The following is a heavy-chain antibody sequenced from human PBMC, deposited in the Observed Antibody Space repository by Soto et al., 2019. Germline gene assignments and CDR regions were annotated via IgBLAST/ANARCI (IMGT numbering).Heavy chain of an antibody. V-gene: IGHV4-39*01. J-gene: IGHJ4*02. Sequence: QVQLQESGSGLVKPSVTLSLSCIVSNGSISSRSSYWVWIGQTPGKGLGWIGSIYYLGNTYYNPTLKSRVTLSIDTSKTQFSLKMNSVTAADTAVYVFGGQDYGAKGYYFENWGQGALVTVSS. D-gene: IGHD4-17*01. CDR2: IYYLGNT. CDR3: GGQDYGAKGYYFEN. CDR1: NGSISSRSSY.